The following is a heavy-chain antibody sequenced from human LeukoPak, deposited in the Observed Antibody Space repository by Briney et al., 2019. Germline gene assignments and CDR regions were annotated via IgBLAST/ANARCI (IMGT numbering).Heavy chain of an antibody. D-gene: IGHD3-10*01. CDR1: GGSISSSSYY. V-gene: IGHV4-39*01. CDR2: IYYSGST. Sequence: SETLSLTCTVSGGSISSSSYYWAWIRQPPGKGLEWIGYIYYSGSTYYNPSRKSRVTISVDTSKNQFSLKLSSVSAADTAVYYCARRRFDSGNYHYDYWGQGSLVTVSS. J-gene: IGHJ4*02. CDR3: ARRRFDSGNYHYDY.